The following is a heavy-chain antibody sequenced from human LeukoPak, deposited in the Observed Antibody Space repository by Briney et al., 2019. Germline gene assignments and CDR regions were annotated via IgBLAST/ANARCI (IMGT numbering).Heavy chain of an antibody. CDR1: GFTFSKYG. J-gene: IGHJ6*02. V-gene: IGHV3-30*18. CDR3: AKALPYYYYGMDV. Sequence: PGRSLRLSCAASGFTFSKYGMHWVRQAPGKGLEWVAVISYDGSNKYHADSVKGRFTISRDNSKNTLYLQMNSLRAEDTAVYYCAKALPYYYYGMDVWGQGTTVTVSS. CDR2: ISYDGSNK.